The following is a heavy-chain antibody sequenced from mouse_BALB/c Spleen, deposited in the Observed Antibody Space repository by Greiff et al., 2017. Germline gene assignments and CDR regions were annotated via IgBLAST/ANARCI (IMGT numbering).Heavy chain of an antibody. Sequence: QVQLQQSGAELVRPGSSVKISCKASGYAFSSYWMNWVKQRPGQGLEWIGQIYPGDGDTNYNGKFKGKATLTADKSSSTAYMQLSSLTSEDSAVYFCASDYCSSPSWFAYWGQGTLVTVSA. D-gene: IGHD1-1*01. CDR3: ASDYCSSPSWFAY. CDR2: IYPGDGDT. V-gene: IGHV1-80*01. J-gene: IGHJ3*01. CDR1: GYAFSSYW.